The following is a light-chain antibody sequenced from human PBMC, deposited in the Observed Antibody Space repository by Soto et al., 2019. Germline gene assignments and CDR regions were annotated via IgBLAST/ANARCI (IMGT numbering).Light chain of an antibody. CDR3: QHYDPSPSYT. J-gene: IGKJ2*01. V-gene: IGKV3-20*01. CDR2: GAF. CDR1: QSVSSRY. Sequence: EIVLTQSPDTLSLSPGERATLSCRASQSVSSRYLAWYQQKPGQAPRLLIYGAFSRATGIPDRFSGGGSGIDFTLTISRLEPEDFAVYYWQHYDPSPSYTFGQGTRLEIK.